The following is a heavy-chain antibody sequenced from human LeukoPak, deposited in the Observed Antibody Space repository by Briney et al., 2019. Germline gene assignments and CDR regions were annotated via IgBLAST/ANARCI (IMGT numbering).Heavy chain of an antibody. D-gene: IGHD5-12*01. Sequence: GGSLRLSCAASGFTFDDYAMHWVRQAPGKGLEWVSGISWNSGSIGYADSVKGRFTISRDNAKNSLYLQMNSLRAEDTALYYCAKDAFNRGYDTYYFDYWGQGTLVTVSS. J-gene: IGHJ4*02. CDR2: ISWNSGSI. CDR3: AKDAFNRGYDTYYFDY. CDR1: GFTFDDYA. V-gene: IGHV3-9*01.